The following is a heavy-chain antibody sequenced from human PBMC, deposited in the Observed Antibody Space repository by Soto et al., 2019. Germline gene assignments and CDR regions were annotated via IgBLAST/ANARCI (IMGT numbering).Heavy chain of an antibody. D-gene: IGHD2-8*02. CDR2: IKQDGSAK. CDR3: VLRALYCTASNCPFGH. Sequence: EVQLVESGGGLVQPGGSLRLSSAASGFSFSNYWMNWVRQAPGKGLAWVAGIKQDGSAKAYVDSVRGLFTISRDNAQNSLFLRVNSLRAEDRAVYYCVLRALYCTASNCPFGHWGPGALVAVSS. J-gene: IGHJ4*02. CDR1: GFSFSNYW. V-gene: IGHV3-7*01.